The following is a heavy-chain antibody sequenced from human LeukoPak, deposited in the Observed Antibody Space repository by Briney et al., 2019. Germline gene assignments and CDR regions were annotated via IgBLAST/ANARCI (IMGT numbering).Heavy chain of an antibody. J-gene: IGHJ4*02. CDR2: ISYDGSNK. D-gene: IGHD4-17*01. CDR3: ARAGGSTVSHSDY. V-gene: IGHV3-30*03. CDR1: GFTFSSYG. Sequence: GGSLRLSCAASGFTFSSYGMHWVRQAPGKGLEWVAVISYDGSNKYYADSVKGRFTISKDNAKNSLYLQMNSLRAEDTAVYYCARAGGSTVSHSDYWGQGTLVTVSS.